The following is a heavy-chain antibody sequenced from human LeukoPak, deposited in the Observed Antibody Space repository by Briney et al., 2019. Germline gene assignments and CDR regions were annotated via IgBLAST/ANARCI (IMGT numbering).Heavy chain of an antibody. Sequence: GGSLRLSCAASGFTFDDYAMHWVRQVAGKGLEWVSGISYNSGTIVYADSVKGRFTISRDNAKNSLYLQMNSLRAEDTAVYYCAREVASGSADYWGQGTLVTVSS. V-gene: IGHV3-9*01. D-gene: IGHD1-26*01. CDR1: GFTFDDYA. CDR3: AREVASGSADY. J-gene: IGHJ4*02. CDR2: ISYNSGTI.